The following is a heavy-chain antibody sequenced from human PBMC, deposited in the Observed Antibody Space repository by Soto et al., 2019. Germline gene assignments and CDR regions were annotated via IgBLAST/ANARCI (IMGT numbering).Heavy chain of an antibody. CDR3: AREYYDFWSGHPAWNY. Sequence: QVQLVQSGAEVKKPGASVKVSCKASGYTFTSYGISWVRQAPGQGLEWMGWISAYNGNTSYAQKLQGRVTMTTDTSTSTAYMELRSLRSDDTAVYYCAREYYDFWSGHPAWNYWGQGTLVTVSS. CDR2: ISAYNGNT. V-gene: IGHV1-18*04. J-gene: IGHJ4*02. CDR1: GYTFTSYG. D-gene: IGHD3-3*01.